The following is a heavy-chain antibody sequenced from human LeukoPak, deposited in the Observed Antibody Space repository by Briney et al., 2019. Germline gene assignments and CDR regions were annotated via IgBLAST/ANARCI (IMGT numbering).Heavy chain of an antibody. CDR3: ARWRQQVGKGYFDY. Sequence: GESLKISCKGSGYSFTSYWIGWVRQMPGKGLEWMGIIYPGDSDTRYSPSFQGQVTISADKSISTAYLQWSSLRAPDTAMYYCARWRQQVGKGYFDYWGQGTLVTVSS. J-gene: IGHJ4*02. V-gene: IGHV5-51*01. CDR2: IYPGDSDT. CDR1: GYSFTSYW. D-gene: IGHD6-13*01.